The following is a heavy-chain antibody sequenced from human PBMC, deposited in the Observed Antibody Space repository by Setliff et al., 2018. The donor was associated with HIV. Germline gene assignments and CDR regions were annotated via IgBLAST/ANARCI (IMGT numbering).Heavy chain of an antibody. Sequence: PSETLSLTCAVSYGSISSNWWSWVRQSPGKGLEWIGEIYHSGSTHYNPSLQSRVTISVDKSKSQFSLKLNSVTAADTAVYYCGGNGYYSIDYWGQGTLVTVSS. J-gene: IGHJ4*02. V-gene: IGHV4-4*02. CDR2: IYHSGST. CDR1: YGSISSNW. CDR3: GGNGYYSIDY. D-gene: IGHD3-22*01.